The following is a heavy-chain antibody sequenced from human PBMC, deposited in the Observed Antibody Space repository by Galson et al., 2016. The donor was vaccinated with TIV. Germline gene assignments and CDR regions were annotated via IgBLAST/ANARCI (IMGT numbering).Heavy chain of an antibody. V-gene: IGHV3-53*01. D-gene: IGHD1-14*01. Sequence: SLRLSCAASGFTVGNNYMSWVRQPPGKGLEWVAAMYSGGDTVYADSVKGRFTISRDSSKNTLYLQMNGLRAEDTAVYHCANHEQGDSWGQGTLVTVPS. CDR2: MYSGGDT. J-gene: IGHJ4*02. CDR3: ANHEQGDS. CDR1: GFTVGNNY.